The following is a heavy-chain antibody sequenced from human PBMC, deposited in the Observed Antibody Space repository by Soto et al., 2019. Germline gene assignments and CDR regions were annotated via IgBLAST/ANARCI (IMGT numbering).Heavy chain of an antibody. CDR3: AVGGGGTRY. J-gene: IGHJ4*02. CDR1: GYTFSSFA. V-gene: IGHV1-3*01. D-gene: IGHD2-15*01. CDR2: INPGDGYT. Sequence: QVQLVQSGAEVKKPGASVKVSCKASGYTFSSFAIHWVRQAPGQGLECMAWINPGDGYTRLLQKFQGRVTITRDTSATTAFMELNSLTSEDTAVYYCAVGGGGTRYWGQGTLVTVSS.